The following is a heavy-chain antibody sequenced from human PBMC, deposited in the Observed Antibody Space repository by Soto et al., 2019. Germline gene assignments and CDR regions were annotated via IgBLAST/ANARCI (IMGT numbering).Heavy chain of an antibody. J-gene: IGHJ5*02. D-gene: IGHD6-13*01. V-gene: IGHV3-33*07. Sequence: SLRLSCAASGFPFTNYAMYCGLQAPGKGLEWVAVKWSDGSNEYYADSVKGRLTISRDNSKNTLYLQMNSLRAEDTAVYYCARDNAAAGIAWFDPWGQGTLVTSPQ. CDR1: GFPFTNYA. CDR3: ARDNAAAGIAWFDP. CDR2: KWSDGSNE.